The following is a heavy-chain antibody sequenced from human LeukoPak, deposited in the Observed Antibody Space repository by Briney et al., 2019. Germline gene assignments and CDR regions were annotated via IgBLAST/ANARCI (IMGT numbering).Heavy chain of an antibody. CDR3: ARETIAVAGIGY. Sequence: GGSLRLSCAASGFTFSSYSMNWVRQAPGKGLEWVSSISSSSSYIYYADSVKGRFTISRDNAKNSLYLQMNSLRAEDTAVYYCARETIAVAGIGYWGQGTLVTVSS. CDR2: ISSSSSYI. CDR1: GFTFSSYS. J-gene: IGHJ4*02. V-gene: IGHV3-21*01. D-gene: IGHD6-19*01.